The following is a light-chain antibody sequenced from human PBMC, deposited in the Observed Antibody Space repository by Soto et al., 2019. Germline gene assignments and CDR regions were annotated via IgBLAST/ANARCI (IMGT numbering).Light chain of an antibody. CDR1: HSVSSIY. CDR3: QQHGSPHQYI. CDR2: ATS. J-gene: IGKJ2*01. Sequence: EIVLTQSPGTLALSPGERATLSFRASHSVSSIYIAWYQQKPGQAPRLLIHATSSRPAGIPDRFSGSGSGTEFALTITRLEPADFAVYCCQQHGSPHQYIFGQGPKLEIK. V-gene: IGKV3-20*01.